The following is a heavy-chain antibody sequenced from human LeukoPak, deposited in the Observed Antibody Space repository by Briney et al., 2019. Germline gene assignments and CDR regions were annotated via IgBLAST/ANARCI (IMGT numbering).Heavy chain of an antibody. CDR3: SRSGRTVAGSAHWCDP. CDR2: IYFSGST. J-gene: IGHJ5*02. Sequence: PSQTLSLACTVAGGSISPFCWSSIRQSPGKGLGWVGNIYFSGSTQYNPSLKSRATISLDTSKRQFSLRLSSVRAAGTALCYGSRSGRTVAGSAHWCDPWGEGALVTVSS. CDR1: GGSISPFC. V-gene: IGHV4-59*01. D-gene: IGHD6-19*01.